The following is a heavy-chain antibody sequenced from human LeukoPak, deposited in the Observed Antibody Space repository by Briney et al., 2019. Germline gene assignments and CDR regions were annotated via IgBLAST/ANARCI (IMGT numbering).Heavy chain of an antibody. CDR1: GFTVSSSY. CDR2: IYRGGNT. CDR3: VARDS. V-gene: IGHV3-53*01. Sequence: GGSLRLSCAASGFTVSSSYMSWVRQAPGKGLEWVSIIYRGGNTYYADSVKGRFTISRDNSKNTLYLQMNSLRDEDTAVYYCVARDSWGQGTLVTVSS. J-gene: IGHJ4*02.